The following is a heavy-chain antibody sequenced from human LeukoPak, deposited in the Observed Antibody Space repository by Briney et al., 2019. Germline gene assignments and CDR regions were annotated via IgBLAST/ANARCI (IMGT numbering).Heavy chain of an antibody. CDR1: GFTFSSHS. CDR3: ARVGVVPRGWFDP. V-gene: IGHV3-21*01. J-gene: IGHJ5*02. CDR2: ISRSMSSI. Sequence: PGGSLRLSCAASGFTFSSHSMNWVRQAPGWGLAWVQSISRSMSSINYADSMKGRLTITRDNAKNSLLLQMTRLRAEDTAVYYCARVGVVPRGWFDPWGQGTLVTVSS. D-gene: IGHD3-3*01.